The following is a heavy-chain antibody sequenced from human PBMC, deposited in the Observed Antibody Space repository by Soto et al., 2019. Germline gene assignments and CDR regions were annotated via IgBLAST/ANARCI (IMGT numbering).Heavy chain of an antibody. V-gene: IGHV3-21*01. CDR1: GFTFSSYS. Sequence: EVQLVESGGGLVKPGGSLRLSCAASGFTFSSYSMNWVRQAPGKGLEWVSSISSSSSYIYYADSVKGRFTISRDNAKNSLYLQMNSLRAEDTAVYYCARDGIGLRFFDYWGQGTLVTVSP. J-gene: IGHJ4*02. CDR2: ISSSSSYI. D-gene: IGHD5-12*01. CDR3: ARDGIGLRFFDY.